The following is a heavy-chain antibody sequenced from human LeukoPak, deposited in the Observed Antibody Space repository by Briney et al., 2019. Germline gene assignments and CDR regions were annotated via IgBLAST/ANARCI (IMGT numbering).Heavy chain of an antibody. D-gene: IGHD1-14*01. CDR2: ISNSGSTI. CDR1: GFTFSSYE. Sequence: GGPLRLSCAASGFTFSSYEMNWVRQAPGKGLEWVSYISNSGSTIFYADSVKGRFTISRDNAKNSLYLQMNSLRAEDTAVYYCARDPLTGDIDYWGQGTLVTVSS. CDR3: ARDPLTGDIDY. J-gene: IGHJ4*02. V-gene: IGHV3-48*03.